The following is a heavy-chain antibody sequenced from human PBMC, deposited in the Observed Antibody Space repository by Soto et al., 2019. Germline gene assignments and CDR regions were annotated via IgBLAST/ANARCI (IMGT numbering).Heavy chain of an antibody. Sequence: SETLSLTCTVSGGSISSYYWSWIRQPPGKGLEWIGYIYYSGSTNYNPSLKSRVTISVDTSKNQFSLKLSSVTAADTAVYYCARERGVRHYGMDVWGQGTTVTVS. CDR1: GGSISSYY. J-gene: IGHJ6*02. D-gene: IGHD3-16*01. V-gene: IGHV4-59*01. CDR2: IYYSGST. CDR3: ARERGVRHYGMDV.